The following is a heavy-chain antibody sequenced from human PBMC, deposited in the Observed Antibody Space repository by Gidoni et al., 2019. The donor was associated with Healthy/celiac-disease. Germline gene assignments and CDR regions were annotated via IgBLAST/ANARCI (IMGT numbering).Heavy chain of an antibody. V-gene: IGHV4-34*01. Sequence: QVQLQQWGAGLLKPSETLSLPCAVYGGSFSGYYWSWIRQPPGQGLEWIGEINHSGSTNYNPSLKSRVTISVDTSKNKFSLKLSSVTAADTAVYYWARPAMKYYYGSGSYLRYWGQGTLVTVSS. CDR3: ARPAMKYYYGSGSYLRY. D-gene: IGHD3-10*01. CDR1: GGSFSGYY. CDR2: INHSGST. J-gene: IGHJ4*02.